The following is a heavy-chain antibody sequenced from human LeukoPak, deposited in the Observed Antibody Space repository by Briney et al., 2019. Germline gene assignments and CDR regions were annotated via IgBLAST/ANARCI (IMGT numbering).Heavy chain of an antibody. J-gene: IGHJ6*03. V-gene: IGHV1-69*13. Sequence: SVNVSRKASVGTYSSYAISGVRQPAGQGREWMGGIIPIFGTANYAQKLQGRVTITADESTSTAYMELSSLRSEDTAVYYCARGRYYGSGSYRPLDYYYYYYYMDVWGKGTTVTISS. CDR3: ARGRYYGSGSYRPLDYYYYYYYMDV. CDR1: VGTYSSYA. D-gene: IGHD3-10*01. CDR2: IIPIFGTA.